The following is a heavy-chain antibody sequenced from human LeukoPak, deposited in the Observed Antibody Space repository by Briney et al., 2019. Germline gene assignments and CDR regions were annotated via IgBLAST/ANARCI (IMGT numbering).Heavy chain of an antibody. CDR3: ARVSWVFYGSRETSYNWFDP. CDR2: ISSSGSTI. J-gene: IGHJ5*02. Sequence: GGSLRLSCAASGFTFSSYEMNWVRQAPGKGLEWVSYISSSGSTIYYADSVKGRFTISRDNAKNSLYLQMNSLRAEDTAVYYCARVSWVFYGSRETSYNWFDPWGQGTLVTVSS. V-gene: IGHV3-48*03. D-gene: IGHD6-13*01. CDR1: GFTFSSYE.